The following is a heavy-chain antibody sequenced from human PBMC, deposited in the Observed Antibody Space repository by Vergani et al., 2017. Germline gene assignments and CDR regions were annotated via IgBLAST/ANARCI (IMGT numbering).Heavy chain of an antibody. CDR2: TYHSGST. Sequence: QLQLQESGSGLVKPSQTLSPTCAVSGGPISSGGYSWSWIRQPPGKGLEWIGYTYHSGSTYYNPSLKSRVTVSVDRSKNQFSLKLSSVTAADTAVYYCARGGTVVGSGAFDIWGQGTMVTVSS. J-gene: IGHJ3*02. D-gene: IGHD4-23*01. CDR1: GGPISSGGYS. CDR3: ARGGTVVGSGAFDI. V-gene: IGHV4-30-2*01.